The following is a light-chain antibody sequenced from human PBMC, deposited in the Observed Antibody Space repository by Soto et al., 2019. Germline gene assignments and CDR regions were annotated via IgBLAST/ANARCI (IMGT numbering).Light chain of an antibody. Sequence: DIQMTQSPSSLSASVGDRVTITCRASQFISTFLNWYQQKPGKAPKVLIYAASSLQSGVPSRFSGSGSGTDFTLTISSLPPEDFATYYCQQSYSTPYSFGQGTKLEIK. J-gene: IGKJ2*03. CDR3: QQSYSTPYS. CDR1: QFISTF. CDR2: AAS. V-gene: IGKV1-39*01.